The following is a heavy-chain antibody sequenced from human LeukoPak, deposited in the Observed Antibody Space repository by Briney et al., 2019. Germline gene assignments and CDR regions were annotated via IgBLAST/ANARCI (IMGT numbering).Heavy chain of an antibody. CDR3: VRRTSGSYSDY. J-gene: IGHJ4*02. CDR1: GFTFSSYAMH. Sequence: PGGSLRLSCAASGFTFSSYAMHWVRQPPGKGLEWIATISYSGSTTSYNPSLKSRVTISVDTSKNQFSLKLNSVTAADTAVYYCVRRTSGSYSDYWGQGTLVTVSS. CDR2: ISYSGSTT. V-gene: IGHV4-39*01. D-gene: IGHD1-26*01.